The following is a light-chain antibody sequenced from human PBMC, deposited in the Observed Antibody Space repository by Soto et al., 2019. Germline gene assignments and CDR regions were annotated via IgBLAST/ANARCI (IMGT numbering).Light chain of an antibody. CDR2: KAS. CDR3: QHYNSWA. CDR1: QTIGAF. Sequence: QMTQSPSTLSASVGERVTITCRASQTIGAFLAWYQLKPGKAPNLLISKASNLQDGVPSRFSGSGAGTAFTLTITSLQPDDFATYSCQHYNSWAFGQGTKVEIK. V-gene: IGKV1-5*03. J-gene: IGKJ1*01.